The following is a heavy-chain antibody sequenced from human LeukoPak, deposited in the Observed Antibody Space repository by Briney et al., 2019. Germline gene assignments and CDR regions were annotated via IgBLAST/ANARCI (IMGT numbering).Heavy chain of an antibody. D-gene: IGHD3-16*02. Sequence: SETLSLTCTVSGGSISSYYWSWIRQPPGKGLEWIGYIYYSGSTNYNPSLKSRVTISVDTSKNQFFLKLSSVTAADTAVYYCARAYRYTAYYSDYWGQGTLVTVSS. CDR1: GGSISSYY. CDR2: IYYSGST. CDR3: ARAYRYTAYYSDY. V-gene: IGHV4-59*01. J-gene: IGHJ4*02.